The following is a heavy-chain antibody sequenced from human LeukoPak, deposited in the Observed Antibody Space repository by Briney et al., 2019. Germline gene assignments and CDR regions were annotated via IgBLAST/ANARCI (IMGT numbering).Heavy chain of an antibody. CDR2: IRYDGINK. Sequence: GGSLRLSCATSGFIFSACGMHWVRQAPGKGLEWVAFIRYDGINKFYADPVKGRFTISRDNSKNTLSLQMNSLRVEDTAVYYCSRVGSDTPLDYWGQGTPVTVSS. D-gene: IGHD5-18*01. CDR1: GFIFSACG. V-gene: IGHV3-30*02. J-gene: IGHJ4*02. CDR3: SRVGSDTPLDY.